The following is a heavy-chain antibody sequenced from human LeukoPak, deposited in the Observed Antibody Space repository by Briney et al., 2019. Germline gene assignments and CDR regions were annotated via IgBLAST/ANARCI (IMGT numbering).Heavy chain of an antibody. V-gene: IGHV3-7*03. Sequence: GGSLRLSCAGSGLTFINYWMTWVRQVPGKGLEWVANINRDGSGKYYLPSVRGRFTISKDDAKDSLYLQMDSLRTEDTAIYYRARVEYSGNGNLYWGQGTLVTVSS. J-gene: IGHJ4*02. CDR3: ARVEYSGNGNLY. CDR2: INRDGSGK. D-gene: IGHD1-26*01. CDR1: GLTFINYW.